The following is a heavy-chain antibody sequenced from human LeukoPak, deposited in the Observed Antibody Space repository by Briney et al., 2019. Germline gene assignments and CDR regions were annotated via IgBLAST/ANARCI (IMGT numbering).Heavy chain of an antibody. CDR3: ARHRIQLWLPLVGAFDI. CDR2: IYYSGST. J-gene: IGHJ3*02. D-gene: IGHD5-18*01. Sequence: SETLSLTCTVSGGSISSSSYYWGWIRQPPGKGLEWIGSIYYSGSTYYNPSLKSRVTISVDTSKNQFSLKLSSVTAADTAVYYCARHRIQLWLPLVGAFDIWGQGTMVTVSS. CDR1: GGSISSSSYY. V-gene: IGHV4-39*01.